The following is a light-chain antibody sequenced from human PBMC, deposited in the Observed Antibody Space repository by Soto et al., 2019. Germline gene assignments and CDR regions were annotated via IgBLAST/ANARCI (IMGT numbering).Light chain of an antibody. CDR2: DVS. Sequence: QSVLTQPASVSGSPGQSITISCTGTSSDVGGYNYVSWYQQHPGKAPKLMIFDVSNRPSGVPNRFSGSKSGSTASLTVSGLQAEDEADYYCSSYAGNNIYYVFGTGTKVTVL. J-gene: IGLJ1*01. CDR1: SSDVGGYNY. CDR3: SSYAGNNIYYV. V-gene: IGLV2-8*01.